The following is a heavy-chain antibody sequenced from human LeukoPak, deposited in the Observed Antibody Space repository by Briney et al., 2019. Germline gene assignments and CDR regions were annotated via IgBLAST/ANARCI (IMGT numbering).Heavy chain of an antibody. CDR2: ISSSGSTI. V-gene: IGHV3-11*01. J-gene: IGHJ5*02. CDR3: ARDYCSSTSCTLDP. CDR1: GFTFSDYY. D-gene: IGHD2-2*01. Sequence: GGSLRLSCAASGFTFSDYYMSWIRQAPGKGLEWVSYISSSGSTIYYADSVKGRFTISRDNAKNSPYLQMNSLGAEDTAVYYCARDYCSSTSCTLDPWGQGTLVTVSS.